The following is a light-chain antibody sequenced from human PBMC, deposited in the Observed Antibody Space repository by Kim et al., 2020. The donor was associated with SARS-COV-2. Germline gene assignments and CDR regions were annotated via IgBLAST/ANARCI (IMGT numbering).Light chain of an antibody. J-gene: IGLJ2*01. CDR1: KLGDKY. Sequence: SYELTQPPSVSVSPGQTASITCSGDKLGDKYACWYQQKPGQSPVLVIYQDSKLPSGIPERFSGSNSGNTATLTISGTQAMDEADYYCQAWDSSTALVFGGGTQLTVL. V-gene: IGLV3-1*01. CDR2: QDS. CDR3: QAWDSSTALV.